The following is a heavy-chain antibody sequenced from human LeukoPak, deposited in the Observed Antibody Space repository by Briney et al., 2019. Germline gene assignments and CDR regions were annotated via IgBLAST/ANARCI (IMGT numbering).Heavy chain of an antibody. V-gene: IGHV1-18*01. D-gene: IGHD2-2*01. CDR2: ISAYNGNT. J-gene: IGHJ4*02. CDR3: ARSTGVEYQLLRGDY. Sequence: GAPVKVSCKASGYTFTSYGISWVRQAPGQGLEWMGWISAYNGNTNYAQKLQGRVAMTTDTSTSTAYMELRSLRSDDTAVYYCARSTGVEYQLLRGDYWGQGTLVTVSS. CDR1: GYTFTSYG.